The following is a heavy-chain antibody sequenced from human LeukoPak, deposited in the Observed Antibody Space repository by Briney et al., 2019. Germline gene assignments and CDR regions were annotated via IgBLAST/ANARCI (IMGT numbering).Heavy chain of an antibody. D-gene: IGHD6-13*01. Sequence: PGGSLRLSCAASGFTFSNHGMDWVRQAPGKGLEWVSGISPSGDITYYAGSVKGRFTISRDNSKNTLYLQMNSLRAEDTAVYYCAKDRRYSRSGAPGWFDPWGQGTLVTVSS. CDR1: GFTFSNHG. V-gene: IGHV3-23*01. CDR2: ISPSGDIT. CDR3: AKDRRYSRSGAPGWFDP. J-gene: IGHJ5*02.